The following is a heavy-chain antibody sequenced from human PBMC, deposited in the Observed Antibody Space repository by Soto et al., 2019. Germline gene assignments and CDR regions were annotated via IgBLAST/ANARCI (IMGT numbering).Heavy chain of an antibody. J-gene: IGHJ4*02. V-gene: IGHV1-69*02. CDR1: GGTFSSYT. CDR3: AVLYRAVAGRFDY. CDR2: IIPILGIA. D-gene: IGHD6-19*01. Sequence: QVQLVQSGAEVKKPGSSVKVSCKASGGTFSSYTISWVRQAPGQGLEWMGRIIPILGIANYAQKFQGRVTITADKFTSTAYMGLSSLRSEDLAVYYCAVLYRAVAGRFDYWGQGTMVTVSS.